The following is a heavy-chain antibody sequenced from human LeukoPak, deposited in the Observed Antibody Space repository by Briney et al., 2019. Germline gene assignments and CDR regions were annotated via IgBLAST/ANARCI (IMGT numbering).Heavy chain of an antibody. CDR2: IYHSGST. Sequence: SGTLSLTCAVSGGSISSSNWWSWVRQPPGKGLEWIGEIYHSGSTYYNPSLKSRVTISVDTSKNQFSLKLSSVTAADTAVYYCARIEYSSSSSKYNWFDPWGQGTLVTVSS. CDR1: GGSISSSNW. V-gene: IGHV4-4*02. J-gene: IGHJ5*02. D-gene: IGHD6-6*01. CDR3: ARIEYSSSSSKYNWFDP.